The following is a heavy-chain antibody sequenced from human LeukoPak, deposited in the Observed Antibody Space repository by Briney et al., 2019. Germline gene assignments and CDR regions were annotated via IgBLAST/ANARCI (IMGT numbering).Heavy chain of an antibody. CDR2: IYTSGST. V-gene: IGHV4-4*07. CDR1: GGSISSYY. Sequence: SETLSLTCTVSGGSISSYYWSWIRQPAGKGLEWIGRIYTSGSTNYNPSLKSRVTISVDTPKNQFSLKLSSVTAADTAVYYCAREKVEVSYRRRAVTTLDYWGQGTLVTVSS. J-gene: IGHJ4*02. CDR3: AREKVEVSYRRRAVTTLDY. D-gene: IGHD4-17*01.